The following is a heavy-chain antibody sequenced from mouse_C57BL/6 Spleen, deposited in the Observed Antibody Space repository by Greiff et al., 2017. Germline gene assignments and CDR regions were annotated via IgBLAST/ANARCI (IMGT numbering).Heavy chain of an antibody. J-gene: IGHJ2*01. CDR1: GYTFTDYY. CDR3: AMDYYGHFDY. Sequence: QVQLQQSGAELVRPGASVKLSCKASGYTFTDYYINWVKQRPGQGLEWIARIYPGSGNTYYNEKFKGKATLTAEKSSSTAYMQLSSLTSEDSAVYFCAMDYYGHFDYWGEDTTLTVSS. CDR2: IYPGSGNT. D-gene: IGHD1-1*01. V-gene: IGHV1-76*01.